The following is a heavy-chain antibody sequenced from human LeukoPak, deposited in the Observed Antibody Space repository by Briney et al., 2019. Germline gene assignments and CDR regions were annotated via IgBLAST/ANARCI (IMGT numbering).Heavy chain of an antibody. D-gene: IGHD2-8*01. CDR1: GYTFTSYY. Sequence: ASVKVSCKASGYTFTSYYMHWVRQAPGQGLEWMGIINPSGGSTSYAQKFQGRVTMTRDTSTSTVYMELSSLRSEDTAVYYCAGAFLPIVLMVYARPQDLGFDYWGQGTLVTVSS. CDR3: AGAFLPIVLMVYARPQDLGFDY. CDR2: INPSGGST. J-gene: IGHJ4*02. V-gene: IGHV1-46*01.